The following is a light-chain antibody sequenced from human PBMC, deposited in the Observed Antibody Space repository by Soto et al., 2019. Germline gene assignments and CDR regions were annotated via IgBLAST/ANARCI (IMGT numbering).Light chain of an antibody. CDR2: DAS. CDR3: QQSYSSPPT. CDR1: RSVNNF. J-gene: IGKJ1*01. Sequence: IVLTQSPVTLSLAPGERATVSCRASRSVNNFVAWYQEKPGQAPSLLIYDASNRASDIPDRFSGSGSGPDFTLTISSLQPEDFATYYCQQSYSSPPTFGQGTKGAIK. V-gene: IGKV3-11*01.